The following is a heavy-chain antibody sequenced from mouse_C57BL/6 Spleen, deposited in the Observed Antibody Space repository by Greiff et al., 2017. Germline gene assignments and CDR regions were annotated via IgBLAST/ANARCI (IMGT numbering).Heavy chain of an antibody. CDR1: GFTFSSYA. V-gene: IGHV5-4*01. Sequence: EVMLVESGGGLVKPGGSLKLSCAASGFTFSSYAMSWVRQTPEKRLEWVATISDGGSYTYYPDNVKGRFTISRDNAKNNLYLQMSHLKSEDTAMYYCARDGDDYDGNYFDYWGQGTTLTVSS. D-gene: IGHD2-4*01. CDR3: ARDGDDYDGNYFDY. CDR2: ISDGGSYT. J-gene: IGHJ2*01.